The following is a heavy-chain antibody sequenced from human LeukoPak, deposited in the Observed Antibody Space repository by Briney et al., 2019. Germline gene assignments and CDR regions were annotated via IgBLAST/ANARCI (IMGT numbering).Heavy chain of an antibody. V-gene: IGHV3-33*01. D-gene: IGHD2-15*01. CDR2: IWYDGTNT. Sequence: GRSLRLSCAASGFTFSSYGMHWVRQAPGKGLEWVAVIWYDGTNTYYADSVKGRFTIPRDNSKNTLYLQMNSLRAEDTAVYYCARDFCSGGSCYPDAFDIWGQGTMVTVSS. J-gene: IGHJ3*02. CDR3: ARDFCSGGSCYPDAFDI. CDR1: GFTFSSYG.